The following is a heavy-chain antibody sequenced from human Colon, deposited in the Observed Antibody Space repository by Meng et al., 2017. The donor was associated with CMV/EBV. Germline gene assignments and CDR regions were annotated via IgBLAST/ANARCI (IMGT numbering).Heavy chain of an antibody. V-gene: IGHV3-20*04. CDR1: GFTFHDYG. CDR2: INWNGENI. D-gene: IGHD3-3*01. J-gene: IGHJ6*02. CDR3: ARVPGPDFWSGYPFYYYVMDV. Sequence: GGSLRLSCEASGFTFHDYGMSWVRQVPGRGLEWVSGINWNGENIGYAESVKGRFTVSSDSAGKSLYLRMIDLRAEDTAMYYCARVPGPDFWSGYPFYYYVMDVWGQGTTVTVSS.